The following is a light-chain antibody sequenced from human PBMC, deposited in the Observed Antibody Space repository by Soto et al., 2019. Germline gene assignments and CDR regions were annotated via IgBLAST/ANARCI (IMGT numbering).Light chain of an antibody. V-gene: IGKV3-11*01. J-gene: IGKJ4*01. CDR2: DAS. CDR3: QQRSNWFLT. CDR1: QSGSSY. Sequence: EIVLKQSPATLSLSPGERATLSCRASQSGSSYLAGYQQPPGKAPRLLIDDASNRDTGISARFSGSGSGTEFTLTISSLEPEDFAVYYCQQRSNWFLTFGGGTKVDIK.